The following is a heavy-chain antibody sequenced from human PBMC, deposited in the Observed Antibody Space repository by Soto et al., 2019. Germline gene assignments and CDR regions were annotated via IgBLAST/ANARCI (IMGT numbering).Heavy chain of an antibody. CDR3: AKDGNSGSYYLFDY. D-gene: IGHD1-26*01. CDR2: ISWDGGST. J-gene: IGHJ4*02. V-gene: IGHV3-43*01. Sequence: GGSLRLSCAASGFTFSTYSLNWVRQAPGKGLEWVSLISWDGGSTYYADSVKGRFTISRDNSKNSLYLQMNSLRTEDTALYYCAKDGNSGSYYLFDYWGQGTLVTVSS. CDR1: GFTFSTYS.